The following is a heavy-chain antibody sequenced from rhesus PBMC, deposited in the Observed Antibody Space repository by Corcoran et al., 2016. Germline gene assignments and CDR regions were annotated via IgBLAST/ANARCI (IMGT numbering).Heavy chain of an antibody. CDR1: GFSFSDYS. CDR2: KRNRDAGGTA. V-gene: IGHV3-116*02. CDR3: ARGPH. J-gene: IGHJ4*01. Sequence: EVRLVDSAGGLVQPGGSLRLSCAASGFSFSDYSMSWVRQAPGKGPEWVCFKRNRDAGGTAEYDASVRGRFTISRDESKRIASLQMYSLKTEDTAVYYCARGPHWGQGVLVTVSA.